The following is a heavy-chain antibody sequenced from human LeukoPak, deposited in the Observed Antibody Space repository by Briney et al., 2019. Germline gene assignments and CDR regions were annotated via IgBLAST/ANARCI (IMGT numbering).Heavy chain of an antibody. D-gene: IGHD3-10*01. V-gene: IGHV4-59*01. CDR2: INYGGST. Sequence: SETLSLTCTVSGGSISSYYWSWIRQPPGKGLEWIAYINYGGSTNYNPSLKSRVTISVDTSKNQFSLKLSSVTAADTAVYYCARWEGSGSFGKFDSWGQGTLVTVSS. CDR1: GGSISSYY. CDR3: ARWEGSGSFGKFDS. J-gene: IGHJ5*01.